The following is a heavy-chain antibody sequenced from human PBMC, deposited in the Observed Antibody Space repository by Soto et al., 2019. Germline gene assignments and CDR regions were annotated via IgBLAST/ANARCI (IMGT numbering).Heavy chain of an antibody. J-gene: IGHJ6*02. CDR2: IKSKTDGGTT. D-gene: IGHD2-2*01. Sequence: GGSLRLSCAASGFTFSNAWMNWVRQAPGKGLEWVGRIKSKTDGGTTDYAAPVKGRFTISRDDSKSTLYLQMNSLKTEDTAVYYCTSEYCSSTSCHRENYYYYGMDVWGQGTTVTVSS. V-gene: IGHV3-15*07. CDR1: GFTFSNAW. CDR3: TSEYCSSTSCHRENYYYYGMDV.